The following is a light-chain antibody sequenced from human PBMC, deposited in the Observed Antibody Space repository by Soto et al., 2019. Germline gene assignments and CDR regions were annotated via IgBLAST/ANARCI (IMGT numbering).Light chain of an antibody. J-gene: IGKJ2*01. CDR2: AAS. CDR1: QAVSSNY. V-gene: IGKV3-20*01. CDR3: QQYGSSVLYA. Sequence: ETVLTQSPGTLSLSPGESATLSCRASQAVSSNYLAWYQQKPGQAPKLLIYAASTRAPGIPDRFSGRVSGTDFTLTITRLEPEDFGAYYCQQYGSSVLYAFGQGTKLEI.